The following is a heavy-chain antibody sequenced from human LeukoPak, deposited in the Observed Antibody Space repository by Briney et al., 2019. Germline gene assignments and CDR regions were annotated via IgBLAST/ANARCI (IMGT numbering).Heavy chain of an antibody. J-gene: IGHJ4*01. CDR1: GDSVSSNSAC. D-gene: IGHD6-13*01. CDR2: TYYRSKWNY. V-gene: IGHV6-1*01. CDR3: VRTEAAGRYFDY. Sequence: SQTLSLTCAISGDSVSSNSACWNWIRQSPSRGLEWLGRTYYRSKWNYDYAGFVKTRIIITPDTSKNQFSLQLMSVTPDDTAVYYCVRTEAAGRYFDYWGHGTLVTVFS.